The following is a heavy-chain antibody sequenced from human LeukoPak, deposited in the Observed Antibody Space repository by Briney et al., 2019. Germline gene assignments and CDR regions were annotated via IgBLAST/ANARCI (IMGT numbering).Heavy chain of an antibody. Sequence: GGSLRLSCAASGFTISNYYMTWIRQAPGKGLEWLSYISGSGSDTNYADSVKGRFTTSRDNAKNSLYLQMNSLRAEDTAVYYCARVGSIAAAGTPDYWGQGTLVTVSS. D-gene: IGHD6-13*01. J-gene: IGHJ4*02. CDR3: ARVGSIAAAGTPDY. CDR1: GFTISNYY. CDR2: ISGSGSDT. V-gene: IGHV3-11*06.